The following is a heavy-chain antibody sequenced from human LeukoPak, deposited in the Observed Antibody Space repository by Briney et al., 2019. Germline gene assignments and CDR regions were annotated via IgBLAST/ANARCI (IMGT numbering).Heavy chain of an antibody. CDR2: IKSTGGRT. Sequence: ASVKVSCKASGYSFISNHSHWVRQAPGQGPEWMGIIKSTGGRTTYAQKFQGRVTMTRDTSTSTVYMELSSLRSEDTAVYYCARDSSGWSLDYWGQGTLVTVSS. D-gene: IGHD6-19*01. CDR3: ARDSSGWSLDY. J-gene: IGHJ4*02. V-gene: IGHV1-46*01. CDR1: GYSFISNH.